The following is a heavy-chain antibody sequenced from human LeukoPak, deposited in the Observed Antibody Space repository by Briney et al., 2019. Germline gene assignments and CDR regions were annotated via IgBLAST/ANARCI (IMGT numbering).Heavy chain of an antibody. V-gene: IGHV3-49*05. D-gene: IGHD1-26*01. CDR1: GFTFGDYA. J-gene: IGHJ4*02. CDR3: TRDGHSGSYISHYFDY. Sequence: NPGGSLRLSCIASGFTFGDYAVSWFHQAPGKGLEWVGFIRSKAYGGTTEYAASVKGRFTISRDDSKSIAYLQMNSLETEDTAVYYCTRDGHSGSYISHYFDYWGQGTLVTVSS. CDR2: IRSKAYGGTT.